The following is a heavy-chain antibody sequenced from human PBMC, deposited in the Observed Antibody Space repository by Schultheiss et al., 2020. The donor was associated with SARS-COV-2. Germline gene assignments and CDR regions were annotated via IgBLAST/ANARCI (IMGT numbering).Heavy chain of an antibody. CDR3: ARDGGDGGNPDAFDI. D-gene: IGHD5-24*01. CDR2: ISSSGNYI. CDR1: GITFSSYG. J-gene: IGHJ3*02. V-gene: IGHV3-21*01. Sequence: GGSLRLSCAASGITFSSYGMHWVRQAPGKGLEWVSSISSSGNYIYYADSVKGRFTISTDNAKNTLYLQMDSLRAEDTAVYYCARDGGDGGNPDAFDIWGQGTMVTVSS.